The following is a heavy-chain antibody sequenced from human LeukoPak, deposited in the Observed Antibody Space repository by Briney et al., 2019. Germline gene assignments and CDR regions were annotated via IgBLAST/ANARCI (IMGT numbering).Heavy chain of an antibody. CDR3: ARGTSGLVTTNDY. CDR1: GYTFTGNY. J-gene: IGHJ4*02. CDR2: INTNTGNP. D-gene: IGHD3/OR15-3a*01. V-gene: IGHV7-4-1*02. Sequence: ASVKVSCKASGYTFTGNYIHWVRQAPGQGPEWMGWINTNTGNPSYAQGYTGRFVFSLDTSVSTAYLQISSLKAEDTAVYYCARGTSGLVTTNDYWGQGTQVTVSS.